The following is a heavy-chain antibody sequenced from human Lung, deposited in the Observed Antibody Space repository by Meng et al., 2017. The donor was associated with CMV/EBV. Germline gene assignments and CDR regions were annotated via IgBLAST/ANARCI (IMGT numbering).Heavy chain of an antibody. V-gene: IGHV1-69*05. J-gene: IGHJ6*02. D-gene: IGHD6-25*01. Sequence: SVKVSXKASGGTFSSYAISWVRQAPGQGLEWMGGIIPIFGTANYAQKFQGRVTITTDESTSTAYMELSSLRAEDTAVYYCARESSGSFVLDVWGQGTMVTVSS. CDR1: GGTFSSYA. CDR2: IIPIFGTA. CDR3: ARESSGSFVLDV.